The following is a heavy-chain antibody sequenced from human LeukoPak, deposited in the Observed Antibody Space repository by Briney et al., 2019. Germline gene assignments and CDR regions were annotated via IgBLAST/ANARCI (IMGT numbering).Heavy chain of an antibody. D-gene: IGHD3-16*02. V-gene: IGHV3-30*18. Sequence: GGSLRLSCAASGFTFSSYGMHWVRQAPGKGLEWVAVISYDGSNKYYADSVKGRFTISRDNSKNTLYLQMNSLRAEDTAVYYCAKGPRAKDYVWGSYRYWKLDYWGQGTLVTVSS. CDR3: AKGPRAKDYVWGSYRYWKLDY. CDR2: ISYDGSNK. CDR1: GFTFSSYG. J-gene: IGHJ4*02.